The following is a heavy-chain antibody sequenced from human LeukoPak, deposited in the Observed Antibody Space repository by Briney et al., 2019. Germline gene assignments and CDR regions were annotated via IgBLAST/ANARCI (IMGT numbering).Heavy chain of an antibody. J-gene: IGHJ5*02. Sequence: SETLSLTCTVSGGSISSSSYYWGWIRQPPGKGLEWIGSIYYSGSTYYNPSLKSRVTISVDTSKNQFSLKLSSVTVADTAVYYCARGAYPSAWFDPWGQGMLVTVSS. CDR3: ARGAYPSAWFDP. V-gene: IGHV4-39*07. CDR2: IYYSGST. CDR1: GGSISSSSYY. D-gene: IGHD6-25*01.